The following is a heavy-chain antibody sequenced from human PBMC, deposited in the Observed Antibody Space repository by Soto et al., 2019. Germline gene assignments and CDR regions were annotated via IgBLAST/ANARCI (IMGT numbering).Heavy chain of an antibody. CDR3: ARGEGQRTVYCYGMDV. CDR2: TYYRSKWYN. D-gene: IGHD2-21*02. J-gene: IGHJ6*02. Sequence: SQTLSLTCAISGDSVSSNSAAWNWFRQSPSRGLEWLGRTYYRSKWYNDYAVSVKSRITINPDTSKNQFSLQLNSVTPEDTAVYYCARGEGQRTVYCYGMDVWGQGTTVTVSS. CDR1: GDSVSSNSAA. V-gene: IGHV6-1*01.